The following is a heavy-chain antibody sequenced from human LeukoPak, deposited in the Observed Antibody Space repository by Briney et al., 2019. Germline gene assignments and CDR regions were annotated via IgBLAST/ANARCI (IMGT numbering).Heavy chain of an antibody. V-gene: IGHV4-59*01. Sequence: SETLSLTCTVSGGSISSYYWSWIRQPPGKGLEWIGYIYYSGSTNYNPSLKSRVTISVDTSKNQFSLKLSSVTAADTAVYYCAGNVYQYYFDSWGQGTLVTVSS. CDR3: AGNVYQYYFDS. CDR1: GGSISSYY. J-gene: IGHJ4*02. D-gene: IGHD5/OR15-5a*01. CDR2: IYYSGST.